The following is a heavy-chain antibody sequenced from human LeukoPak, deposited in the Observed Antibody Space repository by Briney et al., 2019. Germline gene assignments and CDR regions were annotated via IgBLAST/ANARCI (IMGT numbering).Heavy chain of an antibody. Sequence: GGSLRLSCAASGFTFSDYYMDWVRQAPGKGLEWVANIKYDGSEKYYVDSVRGRFTISRDNAKNSLYLQMNSLTPEDTAVCFCAKDCSGGSCYDYWGQGTLVTVSS. CDR2: IKYDGSEK. CDR1: GFTFSDYY. V-gene: IGHV3-7*04. CDR3: AKDCSGGSCYDY. J-gene: IGHJ4*02. D-gene: IGHD2-15*01.